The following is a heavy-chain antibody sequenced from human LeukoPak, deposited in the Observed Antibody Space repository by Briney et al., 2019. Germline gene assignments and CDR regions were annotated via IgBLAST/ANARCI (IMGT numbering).Heavy chain of an antibody. V-gene: IGHV3-11*06. CDR2: ISSSSSYT. D-gene: IGHD3-16*01. J-gene: IGHJ3*02. CDR1: GFTFNDYY. CDR3: ARVGGRGAIPTSAFDI. Sequence: GGSLRLSCAASGFTFNDYYMSWIRQAPGKGLEWVSYISSSSSYTNYADSVKGRFTISGDNAKNSLYLQMNSLRAEDTAVYYCARVGGRGAIPTSAFDIWGQGTMVTVSS.